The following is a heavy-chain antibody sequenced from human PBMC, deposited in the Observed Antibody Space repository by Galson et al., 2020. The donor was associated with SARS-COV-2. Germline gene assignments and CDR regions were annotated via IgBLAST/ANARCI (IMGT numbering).Heavy chain of an antibody. CDR2: INPKSGGT. V-gene: IGHV1-2*02. CDR3: VRLRYYVSLTGYTVDV. CDR1: GYTFTDYY. D-gene: IGHD3-9*01. J-gene: IGHJ6*02. Sequence: ASVKVSCKASGYTFTDYYTHWVRQAPGQGLEWMGWINPKSGGTNYAQKFQGRVTMTRDTSVSTGYMELSRLKSDDTAVYYCVRLRYYVSLTGYTVDVWGQGTMVTVSS.